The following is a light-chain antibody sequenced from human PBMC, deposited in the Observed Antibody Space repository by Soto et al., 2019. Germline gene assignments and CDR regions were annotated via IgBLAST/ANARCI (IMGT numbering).Light chain of an antibody. CDR1: QTVGSNY. Sequence: EIVLTQSPGTLSLSPGERATLSCRASQTVGSNYLAWFQQKPGQAPRLLIYEASSWATGIPDRFSGSGSWTDFTRTINRLEPDDFAVFYCQQYSYSPRTFGQGTRVEIK. CDR3: QQYSYSPRT. V-gene: IGKV3-20*01. CDR2: EAS. J-gene: IGKJ1*01.